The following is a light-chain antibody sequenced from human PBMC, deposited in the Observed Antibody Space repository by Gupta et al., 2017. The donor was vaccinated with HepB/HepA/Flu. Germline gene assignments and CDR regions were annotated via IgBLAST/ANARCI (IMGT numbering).Light chain of an antibody. Sequence: DIQLTQSPSFLSASVGDRVTITCRASQGISSYLAWYQQKPGKAPKLLIYAASTLQSGVPSRFSGSGSGTEFTLTISSRQPEDFATYYCQQLNSYPRASFGQGTKLEIK. CDR3: QQLNSYPRAS. J-gene: IGKJ2*03. CDR2: AAS. CDR1: QGISSY. V-gene: IGKV1-9*01.